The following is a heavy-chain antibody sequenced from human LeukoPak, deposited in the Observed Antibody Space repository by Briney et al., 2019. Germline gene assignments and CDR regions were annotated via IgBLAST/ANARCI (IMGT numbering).Heavy chain of an antibody. CDR1: GFTFDDYG. CDR2: INWNGGST. J-gene: IGHJ4*02. Sequence: PGGSLRLSCAASGFTFDDYGMSWVRQAPGKGLEWVSGINWNGGSTGYADSVKGRFTISRDNAKNTLYLQMNSLRAEDTAVYYCARHCIAAAGTGGDYFDYWGQGTLVTVSS. V-gene: IGHV3-20*04. CDR3: ARHCIAAAGTGGDYFDY. D-gene: IGHD6-13*01.